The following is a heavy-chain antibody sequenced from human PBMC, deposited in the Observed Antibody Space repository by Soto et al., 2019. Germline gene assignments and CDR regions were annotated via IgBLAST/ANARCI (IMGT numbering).Heavy chain of an antibody. J-gene: IGHJ4*02. Sequence: GGSLRLSCAASGFTFSDYYFTWIRQAPGKGLEWVSYISFSGSTIYYADSVKGRFTISRDNAKNSLYLQMNNLRPEDTAVYYCAKGKYDASGSFYNNLDYWGQGTVVTVSS. CDR2: ISFSGSTI. CDR1: GFTFSDYY. D-gene: IGHD3-10*01. CDR3: AKGKYDASGSFYNNLDY. V-gene: IGHV3-11*01.